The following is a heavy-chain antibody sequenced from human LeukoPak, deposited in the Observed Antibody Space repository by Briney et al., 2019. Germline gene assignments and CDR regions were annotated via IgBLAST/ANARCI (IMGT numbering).Heavy chain of an antibody. CDR2: IYHSGST. Sequence: SQTLSLTCTVSGGSISSGGYYWSWIRQPPGKGLEWIGYIYHSGSTYYNPSPKSRVTISVDRSKNQFSLKLSSVTAADTAVYYCARARNRRGHRWELPFDYWGQGILVTVSS. CDR1: GGSISSGGYY. V-gene: IGHV4-30-2*01. J-gene: IGHJ4*02. D-gene: IGHD1-26*01. CDR3: ARARNRRGHRWELPFDY.